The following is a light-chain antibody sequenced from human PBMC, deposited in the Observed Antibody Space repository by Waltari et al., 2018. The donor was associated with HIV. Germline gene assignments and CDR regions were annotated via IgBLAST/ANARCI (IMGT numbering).Light chain of an antibody. Sequence: QSVLTQPPSASGTPGQRVTISCSGSSSNIGSNYVSWYHELPGTAPKLLIYRNNQRPSGVPDRFSGSKSGTSASLAISGLRSEDEADYYCAAWDDSLRGFYVFGTGTKVTVL. CDR2: RNN. V-gene: IGLV1-47*01. CDR3: AAWDDSLRGFYV. CDR1: SSNIGSNY. J-gene: IGLJ1*01.